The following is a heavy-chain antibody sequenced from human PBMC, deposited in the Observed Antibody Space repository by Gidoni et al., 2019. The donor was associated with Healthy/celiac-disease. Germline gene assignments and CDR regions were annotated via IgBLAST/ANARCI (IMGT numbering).Heavy chain of an antibody. CDR3: ARGRRRVVGATRPNAFDI. Sequence: QVQLQQWGAGLLKPSETLSLTCAVYGGSFSGSYWSWIRQPPGKGLEWIGEINHSGSTNYNPSLKSRVTISVDTSKNQFSLKLSSVTAADTAVYYCARGRRRVVGATRPNAFDIWGQGTMVTVSS. V-gene: IGHV4-34*01. D-gene: IGHD1-26*01. J-gene: IGHJ3*02. CDR1: GGSFSGSY. CDR2: INHSGST.